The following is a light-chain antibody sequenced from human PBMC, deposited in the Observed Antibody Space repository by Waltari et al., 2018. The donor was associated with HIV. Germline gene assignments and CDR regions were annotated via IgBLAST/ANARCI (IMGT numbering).Light chain of an antibody. Sequence: QSVLTQPPSVSGAPGQRVTISCTGDSSNIGAGYDVHWYQQLPGTAPNLLISDNVNRPSGVPDRFSESTSGTSTSLSITGLQAEDEADYYCHSYDRSLGGSVFGGGTKVTVL. CDR1: SSNIGAGYD. CDR3: HSYDRSLGGSV. V-gene: IGLV1-40*01. J-gene: IGLJ3*02. CDR2: DNV.